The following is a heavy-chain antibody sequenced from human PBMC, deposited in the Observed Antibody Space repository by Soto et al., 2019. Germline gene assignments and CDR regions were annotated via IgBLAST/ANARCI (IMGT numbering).Heavy chain of an antibody. CDR3: ARAFLQYYYDSIDVGGWFDP. Sequence: SETLSLTCPVSGGSISSGNYSWSWILQPPGKGLELIGYIYYIGSTYFNPSLKSRFTISVDASKNHFSLKLTSVTAADTAVAYCARAFLQYYYDSIDVGGWFDPWGQGTLVTVSS. V-gene: IGHV4-30-4*01. CDR2: IYYIGST. D-gene: IGHD3-22*01. J-gene: IGHJ5*02. CDR1: GGSISSGNYS.